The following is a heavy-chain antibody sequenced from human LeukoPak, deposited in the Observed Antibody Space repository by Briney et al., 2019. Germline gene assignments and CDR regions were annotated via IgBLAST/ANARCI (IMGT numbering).Heavy chain of an antibody. CDR2: ISSSSTI. CDR1: GFTFSSYS. D-gene: IGHD2-21*02. V-gene: IGHV3-48*01. J-gene: IGHJ4*02. Sequence: GGSLRLSCAASGFTFSSYSMNWVRQAPGKGLEWVSYISSSSTIYYADSVKGRFTISRDNAKNSLYLQINSLRAEDTAVYYCARGLLFYDYWGQGTLVTVSP. CDR3: ARGLLFYDY.